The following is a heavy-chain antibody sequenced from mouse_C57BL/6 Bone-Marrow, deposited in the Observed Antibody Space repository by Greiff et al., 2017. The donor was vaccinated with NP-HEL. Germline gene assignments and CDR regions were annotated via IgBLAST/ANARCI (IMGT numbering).Heavy chain of an antibody. D-gene: IGHD4-1*01. CDR3: TRGNWGNFDY. CDR1: GYTFTDYE. J-gene: IGHJ2*01. Sequence: VQLQQSGAELVRPGASVTLSCKASGYTFTDYEMHWVKQTPVHGLEWIGAIDPETGGTAYNQKFKGKAILTADKSSSTAYMELRSLTSEDSAVYYCTRGNWGNFDYWGQGTTLTVSS. V-gene: IGHV1-15*01. CDR2: IDPETGGT.